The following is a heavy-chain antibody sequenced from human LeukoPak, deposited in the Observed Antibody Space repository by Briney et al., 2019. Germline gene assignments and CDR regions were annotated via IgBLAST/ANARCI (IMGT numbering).Heavy chain of an antibody. Sequence: SETLSLTCTVSGGSISSGGYYWSWIRQHPGKGLEWIGYIYYRGSTYYNPSLKSRVTISVDTSKNQFSLKLSSVTAADTAVYYRARQTHWSGYGFHYWGQGTLVTVSS. CDR2: IYYRGST. V-gene: IGHV4-31*03. D-gene: IGHD3-3*01. CDR3: ARQTHWSGYGFHY. J-gene: IGHJ4*02. CDR1: GGSISSGGYY.